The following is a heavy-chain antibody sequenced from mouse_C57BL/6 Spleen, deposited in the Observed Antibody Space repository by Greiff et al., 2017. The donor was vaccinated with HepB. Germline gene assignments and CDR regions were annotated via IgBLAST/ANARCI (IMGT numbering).Heavy chain of an antibody. D-gene: IGHD1-1*01. Sequence: QVQLQQPGAELVMPGASVKLSCKASGYTFTSYWMHWVKQRPGQGLEWIGEIDPSDSYTNYNQKFKGKSTLTVDKSSSTAYMRLSSLTSEDSAVYYCARSGYYGSRRYFDYWGQGTTLTVSS. J-gene: IGHJ2*01. CDR1: GYTFTSYW. CDR3: ARSGYYGSRRYFDY. V-gene: IGHV1-69*01. CDR2: IDPSDSYT.